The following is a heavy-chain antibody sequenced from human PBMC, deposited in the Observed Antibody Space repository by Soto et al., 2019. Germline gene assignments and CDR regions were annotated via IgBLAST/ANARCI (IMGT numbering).Heavy chain of an antibody. J-gene: IGHJ6*02. V-gene: IGHV3-30*18. D-gene: IGHD2-15*01. Sequence: GGSLRLSCAASGFTFSSYGMHWVRQAPGKGLEWVAVISYDGSNKYYADSVKGRFTISRDNSKNTLYLQMNSLRAEDTAVYYCAKDGAIYYYYGMDVWGQGTTVTVSS. CDR2: ISYDGSNK. CDR1: GFTFSSYG. CDR3: AKDGAIYYYYGMDV.